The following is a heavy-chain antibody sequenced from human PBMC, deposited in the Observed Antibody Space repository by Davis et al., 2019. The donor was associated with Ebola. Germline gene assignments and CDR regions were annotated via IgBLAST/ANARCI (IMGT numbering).Heavy chain of an antibody. D-gene: IGHD2-2*02. V-gene: IGHV3-30-3*01. CDR1: GFTFSSYA. CDR2: ISYDGSNK. J-gene: IGHJ6*03. Sequence: PGGSLRLSCAASGFTFSSYAMHWVRQAPGKGLEWVAVISYDGSNKYYADSVKGRFTISRDNSKNTLYLQMNSLRAEDTAVYYCARPTGYCSSTSCYTYYYYYYMDVWGKGTTVTVSS. CDR3: ARPTGYCSSTSCYTYYYYYYMDV.